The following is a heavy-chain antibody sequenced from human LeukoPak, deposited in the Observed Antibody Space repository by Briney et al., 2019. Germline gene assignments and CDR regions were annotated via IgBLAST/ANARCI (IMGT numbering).Heavy chain of an antibody. D-gene: IGHD3-22*01. CDR1: GFSVSSNY. CDR2: ISSGGYT. J-gene: IGHJ4*02. CDR3: ARVGTYYYDSSGYYY. V-gene: IGHV3-53*01. Sequence: SGGSLRLSCAASGFSVSSNYMSWVRQAPGKGLEWVSVISSGGYTYYADSVKGRFTISRDNYKNTLYLQMNSLRAEDTAVYYCARVGTYYYDSSGYYYWGQGTLVTVSS.